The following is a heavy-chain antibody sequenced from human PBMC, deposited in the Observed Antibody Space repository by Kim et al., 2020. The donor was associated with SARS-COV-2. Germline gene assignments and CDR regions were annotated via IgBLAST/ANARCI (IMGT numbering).Heavy chain of an antibody. D-gene: IGHD2-2*01. CDR3: ARVASDHIVVVPAALDY. J-gene: IGHJ4*02. V-gene: IGHV3-30*07. Sequence: VKGLFTIARNNSKNTQYLQMNSLRAEDTAVYYCARVASDHIVVVPAALDYWGQGTLVTVSS.